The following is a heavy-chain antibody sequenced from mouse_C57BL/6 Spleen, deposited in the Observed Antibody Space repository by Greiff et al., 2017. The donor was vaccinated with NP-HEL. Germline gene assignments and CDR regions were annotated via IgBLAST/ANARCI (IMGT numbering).Heavy chain of an antibody. CDR3: TTLFITTVVGDY. J-gene: IGHJ2*01. CDR1: GFNIKDDY. V-gene: IGHV14-4*01. Sequence: EVKLMESGAELVRPGASVKLSCTASGFNIKDDYMHWVKQRPEQGLEWIGWIDPENGDTEYASKFQGKATITADTSSNTAYLQLSSLTSEDTAVYYCTTLFITTVVGDYWGQGTTLTVSS. CDR2: IDPENGDT. D-gene: IGHD1-1*01.